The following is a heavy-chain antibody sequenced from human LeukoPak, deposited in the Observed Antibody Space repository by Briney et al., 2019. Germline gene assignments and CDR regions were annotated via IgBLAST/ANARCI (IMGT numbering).Heavy chain of an antibody. CDR2: IYYSGST. V-gene: IGHV4-59*01. D-gene: IGHD3-3*01. Sequence: PSETLSLTCTVSGGSISSYYWSWIRQPPGKGLEWIGYIYYSGSTNYNPSLESRVTISVDTSKNQFSLKLSSVTAADTAVYYCARAGVVSNPNSYWYFDLWGRGTLGSVSS. J-gene: IGHJ2*01. CDR3: ARAGVVSNPNSYWYFDL. CDR1: GGSISSYY.